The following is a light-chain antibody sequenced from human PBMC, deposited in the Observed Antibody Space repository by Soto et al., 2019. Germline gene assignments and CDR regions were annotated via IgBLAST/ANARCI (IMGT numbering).Light chain of an antibody. Sequence: EIVLTQSPGTLSLSPGERATLSCRASQSVSNNYLAWYQQKPGQAPRLLIYGASNRATGIPDRFSGSGSGADFTLTISRLEPEDFAVYYCQQYGSSVTFCQGTRLEIK. V-gene: IGKV3-20*01. J-gene: IGKJ5*01. CDR2: GAS. CDR1: QSVSNNY. CDR3: QQYGSSVT.